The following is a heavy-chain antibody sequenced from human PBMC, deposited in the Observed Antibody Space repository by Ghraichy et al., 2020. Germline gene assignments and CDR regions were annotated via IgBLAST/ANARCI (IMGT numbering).Heavy chain of an antibody. CDR1: GYTFTSYD. D-gene: IGHD6-13*01. J-gene: IGHJ5*02. Sequence: ASVKVSCKPSGYTFTSYDINWVRQATGQGREWMGWMNPNSGNTGYAQKLQGRVTMTRNTSIGTAYMELSSLRSEDTPVYYCACLIAAADNWFDPWGQGTLVTVSS. CDR2: MNPNSGNT. V-gene: IGHV1-8*01. CDR3: ACLIAAADNWFDP.